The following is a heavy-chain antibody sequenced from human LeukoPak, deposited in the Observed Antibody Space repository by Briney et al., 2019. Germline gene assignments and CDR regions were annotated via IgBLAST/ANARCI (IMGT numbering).Heavy chain of an antibody. V-gene: IGHV4-38-2*02. CDR1: GYSISSGYY. CDR2: IYHSGST. CDR3: AATDYSNYGWFDP. D-gene: IGHD4-11*01. J-gene: IGHJ5*02. Sequence: SETLSLTCTVSGYSISSGYYWGWIRQPPGKGLEWIGSIYHSGSTYYNPSLKSRLTISVDTSKNQFSLKLSSVTAADTAVYYCAATDYSNYGWFDPWGQGTLVTVSS.